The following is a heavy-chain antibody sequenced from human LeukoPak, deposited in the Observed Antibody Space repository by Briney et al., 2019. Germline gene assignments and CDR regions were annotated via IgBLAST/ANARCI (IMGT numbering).Heavy chain of an antibody. D-gene: IGHD2-2*01. J-gene: IGHJ4*02. CDR2: IKQDGREM. CDR1: GFRFNKDW. Sequence: GGSLRLSCAASGFRFNKDWMSWVRQAPGKGLEWVANIKQDGREMYYVDSVEGRFTVARDNAKNSLYLQMDSLRADDTAVYYCARARTLAVTPAAMPYYFAYSSQGRPVTVSS. CDR3: ARARTLAVTPAAMPYYFAY. V-gene: IGHV3-7*01.